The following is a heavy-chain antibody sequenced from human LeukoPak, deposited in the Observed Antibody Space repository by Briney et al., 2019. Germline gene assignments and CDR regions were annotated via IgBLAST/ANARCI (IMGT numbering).Heavy chain of an antibody. V-gene: IGHV1-2*06. J-gene: IGHJ4*02. CDR3: ARDTHCFDY. CDR1: GYTFTDYF. CDR2: INPNSGAT. Sequence: EASVKVCCKAYGYTFTDYFMHWVRQAPGQGLEWMGRINPNSGATNYAQKFQGRVTMTRDTSISTAYMELSRLTSDDTAIYYCARDTHCFDYWGQGTLATVSS.